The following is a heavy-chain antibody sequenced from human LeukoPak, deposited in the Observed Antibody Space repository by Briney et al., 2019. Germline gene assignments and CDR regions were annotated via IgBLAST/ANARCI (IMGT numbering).Heavy chain of an antibody. CDR3: ARGTGKYSSGWYGTYFDY. CDR1: GGSVYTSDYY. Sequence: PSETLSLTCTVSGGSVYTSDYYWGWVRQPPGKGPEWIGDILYTGKTNYNPSLKSRVTISVDTSKDQFSLKLSSVTAADTAVYYCARGTGKYSSGWYGTYFDYWGQGTLVTVSS. CDR2: ILYTGKT. V-gene: IGHV4-61*08. J-gene: IGHJ4*02. D-gene: IGHD6-19*01.